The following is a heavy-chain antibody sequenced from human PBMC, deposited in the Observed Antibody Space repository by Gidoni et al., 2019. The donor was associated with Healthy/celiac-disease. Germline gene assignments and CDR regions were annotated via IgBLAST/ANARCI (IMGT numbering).Heavy chain of an antibody. J-gene: IGHJ4*02. D-gene: IGHD3-22*01. CDR3: ARGSGYYDSSGYYSLYFDY. V-gene: IGHV3-66*02. Sequence: EVQLVESGGGLVQPGGSLRLSCAASGFPVSSNYMSWVRQAPGKGLEWVSVIYSGGSTYYADSVKGRFTISRDNSKNTLYLQMNSLRAEDTAVYYCARGSGYYDSSGYYSLYFDYWGQGTLVTVSS. CDR2: IYSGGST. CDR1: GFPVSSNY.